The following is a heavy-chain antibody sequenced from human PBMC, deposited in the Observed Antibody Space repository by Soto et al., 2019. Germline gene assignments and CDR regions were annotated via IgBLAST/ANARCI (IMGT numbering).Heavy chain of an antibody. Sequence: ASVKVSCKASGYTFTSYYMHWVRQAPGQGLEWMGIINPSGGSTSYAQKFQGRVTMTRDTSTSTVYMELSSLRSEDTAVYYCARDYPEIYCSGGSCYDPGYYYYGMDVWGHGPTVPVSS. CDR1: GYTFTSYY. V-gene: IGHV1-46*01. D-gene: IGHD2-15*01. CDR3: ARDYPEIYCSGGSCYDPGYYYYGMDV. CDR2: INPSGGST. J-gene: IGHJ6*02.